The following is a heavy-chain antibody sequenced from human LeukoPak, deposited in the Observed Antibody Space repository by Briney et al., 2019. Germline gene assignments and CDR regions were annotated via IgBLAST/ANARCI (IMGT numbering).Heavy chain of an antibody. D-gene: IGHD3-22*01. CDR3: ARVHDYYDSSGYYYYHYGMDV. J-gene: IGHJ6*02. V-gene: IGHV1-18*01. CDR2: ISAYNGNT. CDR1: GYTFTSYG. Sequence: ASVKVSCKASGYTFTSYGISWVRQAPGQGLEWMGWISAYNGNTNYAQKLQGRVTMTTDTSTSTAYMELRSLRSDDTAVYYCARVHDYYDSSGYYYYHYGMDVWGQGTTVTVSS.